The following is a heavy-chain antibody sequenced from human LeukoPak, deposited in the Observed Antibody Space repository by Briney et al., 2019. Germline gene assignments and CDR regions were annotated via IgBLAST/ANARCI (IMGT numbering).Heavy chain of an antibody. CDR2: ISYDGSNK. D-gene: IGHD3-22*01. CDR3: ARDRGITMIVVVITNPGY. J-gene: IGHJ4*02. CDR1: GFTFSSYG. Sequence: GGSLRLSCAASGFTFSSYGMHWVRQAPGKGLEWVAVISYDGSNKYYADSVKGRFTISRDNSKNTLYLQMNSLRAEDTAVYYCARDRGITMIVVVITNPGYWGQGTLVTVSS. V-gene: IGHV3-30*19.